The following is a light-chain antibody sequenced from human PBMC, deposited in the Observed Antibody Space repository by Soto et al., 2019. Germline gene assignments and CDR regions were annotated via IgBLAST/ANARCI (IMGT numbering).Light chain of an antibody. V-gene: IGLV1-40*01. J-gene: IGLJ2*01. CDR2: GNS. Sequence: QYVLTQPPSVSGDPGQRVTISCTGSSSNIGAGYDVHSYQQLPGTVPKLLIYGNSNRPSEVPDRFSSSKSGTSASLAITGGTAEDDAEYNCQSYDSSLSVVFGGGAKRTGL. CDR1: SSNIGAGYD. CDR3: QSYDSSLSVV.